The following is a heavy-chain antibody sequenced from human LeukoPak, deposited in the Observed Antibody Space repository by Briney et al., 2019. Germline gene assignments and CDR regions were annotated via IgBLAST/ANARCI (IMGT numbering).Heavy chain of an antibody. D-gene: IGHD3-9*01. CDR3: ARRAFDWANFYYYYMDV. Sequence: GGSLRLSCAASGFTFSSYWMHWVRQAPGKGLVWVSRINSDGSSTSYADSVKGRFTISRDNAKNTLYLQMNSLRAEDTAVYYCARRAFDWANFYYYYMDVWGKGTTVTISS. CDR1: GFTFSSYW. J-gene: IGHJ6*03. V-gene: IGHV3-74*01. CDR2: INSDGSST.